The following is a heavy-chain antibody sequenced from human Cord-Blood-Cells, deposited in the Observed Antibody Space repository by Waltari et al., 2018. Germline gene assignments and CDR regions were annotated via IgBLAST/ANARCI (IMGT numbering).Heavy chain of an antibody. D-gene: IGHD3-22*01. CDR1: GGSITSYY. CDR3: ARDGDDSSGYYFDY. J-gene: IGHJ4*02. Sequence: QVQLQESGPGLVKPSETLSLTCTVSGGSITSYYWSWIRQPAGKGLEWIGRIYTSGSTNYNPSLKSRVTMSVDTSKNQFSLKLSSVTAADTAVYYCARDGDDSSGYYFDYWGQGTLVTVSS. CDR2: IYTSGST. V-gene: IGHV4-4*07.